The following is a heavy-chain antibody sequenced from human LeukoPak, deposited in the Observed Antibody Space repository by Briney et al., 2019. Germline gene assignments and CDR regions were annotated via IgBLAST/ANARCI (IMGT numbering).Heavy chain of an antibody. CDR3: AKLTVTTWALYYFDY. CDR2: ISGSGTRT. V-gene: IGHV3-23*01. D-gene: IGHD4-17*01. J-gene: IGHJ4*02. Sequence: PGGSLRLSCVGSGFTLSSYAMSWVRQAPGKGLEWVSAISGSGTRTYYADSVKGRFTISRDNSKNTLYLQMNSLRAEDTAVYYCAKLTVTTWALYYFDYWGQGTLVTVSS. CDR1: GFTLSSYA.